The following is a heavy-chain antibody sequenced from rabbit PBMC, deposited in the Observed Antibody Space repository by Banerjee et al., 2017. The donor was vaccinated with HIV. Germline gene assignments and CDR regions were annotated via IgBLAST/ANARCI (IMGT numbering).Heavy chain of an antibody. V-gene: IGHV1S40*01. Sequence: QSLEESGGRLVKPDETLTLTCAASGFDISSYHMSWVRQAPGKGLEWIACIYAGSSGSTYYASWAKGRFTISKTSSTTVTLQMTSLTAADTATYFCARGPGSSWWQFNLWGPGTLVTVS. D-gene: IGHD8-1*01. CDR2: IYAGSSGST. J-gene: IGHJ4*01. CDR3: ARGPGSSWWQFNL. CDR1: GFDISSYH.